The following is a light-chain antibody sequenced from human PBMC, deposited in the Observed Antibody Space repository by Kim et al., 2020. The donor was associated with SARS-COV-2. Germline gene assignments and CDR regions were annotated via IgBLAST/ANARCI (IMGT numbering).Light chain of an antibody. Sequence: SMALGQTARSTGGRNNIGSENVHLYQQKPGQAPVLVIYRDTNRPSGIPERFSGSNSGNTATLTITRAQAGDEADYYCQVWDSSAGVFGGGTQLTVL. CDR1: NIGSEN. V-gene: IGLV3-9*01. CDR2: RDT. CDR3: QVWDSSAGV. J-gene: IGLJ3*02.